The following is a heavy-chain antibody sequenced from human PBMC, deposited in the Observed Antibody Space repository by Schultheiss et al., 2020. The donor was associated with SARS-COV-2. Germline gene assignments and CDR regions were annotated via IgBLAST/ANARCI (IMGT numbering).Heavy chain of an antibody. Sequence: GGSLRLSCAASGFTFDDYAMHWVRQAPGKGLEWVSGISGSGGSTYYADSVKGRFTISRDNSKNTLYLQMNSLRAEDTAVYYCAREVAGSSTAHFDYWGQGTLVTVSS. J-gene: IGHJ4*02. V-gene: IGHV3-23*01. CDR2: ISGSGGST. CDR1: GFTFDDYA. CDR3: AREVAGSSTAHFDY. D-gene: IGHD1-26*01.